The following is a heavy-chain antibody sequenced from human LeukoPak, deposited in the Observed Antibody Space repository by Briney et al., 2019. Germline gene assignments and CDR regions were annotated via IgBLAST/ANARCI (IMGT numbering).Heavy chain of an antibody. CDR2: INPSISVT. V-gene: IGHV1-2*02. CDR3: ARRPPYYGSGTSNWFDP. D-gene: IGHD3-10*01. Sequence: ASVKVSCKASGYAFMGYYIHWVRQAPGQGLEWMGWINPSISVTKHAQKFQGRVTMTRETSITTAYLELSSLTSDDTAVYYCARRPPYYGSGTSNWFDPWGQGTLVTVSS. CDR1: GYAFMGYY. J-gene: IGHJ5*02.